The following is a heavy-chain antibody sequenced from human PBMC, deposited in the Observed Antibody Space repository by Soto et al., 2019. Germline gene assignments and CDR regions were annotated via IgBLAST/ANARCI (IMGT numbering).Heavy chain of an antibody. CDR1: GGTFSSYA. J-gene: IGHJ6*02. Sequence: QVQLVQSGAEVKKPGSSVKVSCKASGGTFSSYAISWVRQAPGQGLEWMGGIIPIFGTANYAQKFQGRVTITADESTSTAYMELSSLRSEDTAVYYCARGQGDWNYISLNYYYYGMDVWGQGTTVTVSS. CDR3: ARGQGDWNYISLNYYYYGMDV. V-gene: IGHV1-69*01. D-gene: IGHD1-7*01. CDR2: IIPIFGTA.